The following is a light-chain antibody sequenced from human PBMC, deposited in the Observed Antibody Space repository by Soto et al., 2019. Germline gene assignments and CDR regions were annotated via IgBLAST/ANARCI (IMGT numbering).Light chain of an antibody. J-gene: IGKJ4*01. CDR3: HQRSNWPPVT. CDR1: QSVSSY. Sequence: EIVLTQSPATLSLSPGERATLSCRASQSVSSYLAWYQQKPGQAPRLLIYYASNRATGIPARFSGSGSGTDFTLSISILEPEDLAIYYCHQRSNWPPVTCGGGTKVEIK. V-gene: IGKV3-11*01. CDR2: YAS.